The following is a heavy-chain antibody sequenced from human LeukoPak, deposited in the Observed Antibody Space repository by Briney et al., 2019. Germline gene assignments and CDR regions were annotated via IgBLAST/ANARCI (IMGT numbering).Heavy chain of an antibody. J-gene: IGHJ4*02. CDR3: ARQHYGSEDN. CDR2: IYYTGTT. D-gene: IGHD3-10*01. CDR1: GGSVSSGDYF. Sequence: SQTLSLTCTVSGGSVSSGDYFWSWIRQPPGKGLELIAYIYYTGTTYYNPSLKSPVTISVDTSKNQFSLKLNSVTAADTAVYYCARQHYGSEDNWGQGTLVTVSS. V-gene: IGHV4-30-4*01.